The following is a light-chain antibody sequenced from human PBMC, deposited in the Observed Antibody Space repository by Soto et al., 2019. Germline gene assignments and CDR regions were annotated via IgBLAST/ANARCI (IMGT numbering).Light chain of an antibody. Sequence: AIRMTQSPSPFSASTGDRVTITCRASQGISSYLAWYQQKPGKAPKLLIYAASTLQSGVPSRFSGSGSGTDFTLTISCLQSEDFATYYCQQYYSYPPWFGQGTKWISN. CDR1: QGISSY. CDR2: AAS. J-gene: IGKJ1*01. CDR3: QQYYSYPPW. V-gene: IGKV1-8*01.